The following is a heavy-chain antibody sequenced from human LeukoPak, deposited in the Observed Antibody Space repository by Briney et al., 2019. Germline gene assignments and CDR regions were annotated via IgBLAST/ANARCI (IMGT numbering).Heavy chain of an antibody. CDR1: GGTFSSYA. J-gene: IGHJ3*02. Sequence: ASVKVSCKASGGTFSSYAISWVRQAPGQGLEWMGGIIPIFGTANYAQKFQGRVTITADESTSTAYMELSSLRSEDTAVYYCAKDQFSGNGVWDAFDIWGQGTMVTVTS. D-gene: IGHD2-8*01. V-gene: IGHV1-69*13. CDR2: IIPIFGTA. CDR3: AKDQFSGNGVWDAFDI.